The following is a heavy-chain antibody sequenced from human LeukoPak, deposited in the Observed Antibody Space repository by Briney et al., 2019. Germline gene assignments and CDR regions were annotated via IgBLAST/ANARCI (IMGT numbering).Heavy chain of an antibody. V-gene: IGHV4-34*01. J-gene: IGHJ4*02. D-gene: IGHD6-19*01. CDR3: ARVSIAVDLDY. CDR2: INHSGST. CDR1: GGSFSGYY. Sequence: SETLSLTCAVYGGSFSGYYWSWIRQPPGKGLGWIGEINHSGSTNYNPSLKSRVTISVDTSKNQFSLKLSSVTAADTAVYYCARVSIAVDLDYWGQGTLVTVSS.